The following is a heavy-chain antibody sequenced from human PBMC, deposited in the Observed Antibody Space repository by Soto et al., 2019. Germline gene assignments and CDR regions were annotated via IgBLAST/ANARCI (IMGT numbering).Heavy chain of an antibody. CDR2: ISSNGGST. CDR3: AKARAYYYDSSALGDY. D-gene: IGHD3-22*01. J-gene: IGHJ4*02. V-gene: IGHV3-64D*06. Sequence: AGGSLRLSCSASGFTFSSYAMHWVRQAPGKGLEYVSAISSNGGSTYYADSVKGRFTISRDNPKNTLYLQMSSLRAEDTAVYYCAKARAYYYDSSALGDYWGQGTLVTVSS. CDR1: GFTFSSYA.